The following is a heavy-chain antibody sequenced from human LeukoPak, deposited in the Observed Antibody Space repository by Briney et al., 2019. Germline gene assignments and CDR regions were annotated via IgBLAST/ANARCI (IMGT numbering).Heavy chain of an antibody. D-gene: IGHD3-3*01. CDR1: GFTFSTYT. J-gene: IGHJ4*02. CDR3: AKDLNYDFWSGSPSYYFDY. Sequence: GGSLRLSCSASGFTFSTYTMYWVRQAPGKGLENLSVINGDGRTAYYADSVKGRFTISRDNSKNTLYLQMNSLRAEDTAVYYCAKDLNYDFWSGSPSYYFDYWGQGTLVTVSS. V-gene: IGHV3-64*04. CDR2: INGDGRTA.